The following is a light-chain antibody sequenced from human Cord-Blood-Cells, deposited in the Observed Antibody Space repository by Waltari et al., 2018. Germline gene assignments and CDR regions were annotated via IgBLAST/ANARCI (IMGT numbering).Light chain of an antibody. CDR1: QSVSSSY. Sequence: IVLTHSPGTRSLSSGERSTLSCRASQSVSSSYLAWYQQKPGQAPRLLICGASSSATGIPHRFSGSGSGTDLTLTISRLEPEDVAVYYCQQYGSSSYTFGQGTKLEIK. CDR2: GAS. V-gene: IGKV3-20*01. CDR3: QQYGSSSYT. J-gene: IGKJ2*01.